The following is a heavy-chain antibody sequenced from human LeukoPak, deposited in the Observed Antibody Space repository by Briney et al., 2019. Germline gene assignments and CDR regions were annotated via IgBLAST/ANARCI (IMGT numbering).Heavy chain of an antibody. V-gene: IGHV4-59*08. D-gene: IGHD5-12*01. CDR3: ARPSGYSGYDPNWYFDL. CDR2: IYYSGST. Sequence: PSETLSLTCTVSGGSISSYCWSWIRQPPGKGLEWIGYIYYSGSTNYNPSLKSRVTISVDTSKNQFSLKLSSVTAADTAVYYCARPSGYSGYDPNWYFDLWGRGTLVTVSS. CDR1: GGSISSYC. J-gene: IGHJ2*01.